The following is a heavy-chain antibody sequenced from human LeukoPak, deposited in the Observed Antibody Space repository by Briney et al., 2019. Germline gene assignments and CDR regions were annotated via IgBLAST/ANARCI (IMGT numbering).Heavy chain of an antibody. V-gene: IGHV5-51*01. CDR3: ARRQGCSSTSCPPDS. CDR1: GYSFTTYW. CDR2: IYPGDSDT. J-gene: IGHJ4*02. D-gene: IGHD2-2*01. Sequence: GESLKISCRASGYSFTTYWIGWVRQMPGKGLEWMGIIYPGDSDTRYSPSFQGQVTMSADKSINTAYLQWSSLKASDTAMYYCARRQGCSSTSCPPDSWGQGTLVTVSP.